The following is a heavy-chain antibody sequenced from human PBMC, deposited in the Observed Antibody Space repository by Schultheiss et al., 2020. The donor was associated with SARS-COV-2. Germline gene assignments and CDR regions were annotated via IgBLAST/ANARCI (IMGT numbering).Heavy chain of an antibody. Sequence: GGSLRLSCAASGFTFSGSAMHWVRQASGKGLEWVGRIRSKTNSYATAYAASVKGRFTISRDDSKNTAYLQMNSLKTEDTAVYYCTRHGYDSSGYHDYWGQGTLVTVSS. CDR2: IRSKTNSYAT. CDR1: GFTFSGSA. V-gene: IGHV3-73*01. D-gene: IGHD3-22*01. J-gene: IGHJ4*02. CDR3: TRHGYDSSGYHDY.